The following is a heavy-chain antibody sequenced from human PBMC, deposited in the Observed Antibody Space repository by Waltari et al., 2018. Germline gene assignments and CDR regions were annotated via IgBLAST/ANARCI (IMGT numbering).Heavy chain of an antibody. V-gene: IGHV3-48*01. CDR2: ISSSSSTI. Sequence: EVQLVESGGGLVQPGGSLRLSCAASGFNFSSYSMNWVRQAPGKGLEWVSYISSSSSTIYYADSVKGRFTISRDNAKNSLYLQMNSLRAEDTAVYYCAPHVYSSGTGGDYWGQGTLVTVSS. CDR1: GFNFSSYS. D-gene: IGHD6-19*01. J-gene: IGHJ4*02. CDR3: APHVYSSGTGGDY.